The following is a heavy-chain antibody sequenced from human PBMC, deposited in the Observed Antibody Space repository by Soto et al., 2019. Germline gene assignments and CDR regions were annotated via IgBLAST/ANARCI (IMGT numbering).Heavy chain of an antibody. CDR3: ARGGYGAPFDI. V-gene: IGHV4-31*03. Sequence: PSETLSLTCTVSGSSISSGGYFWSWIRQHPGKGLEWIGYIYYSGNTFYNPSLKTRVSISVDTSKNQFSLKLSSVTAADTAVYYCARGGYGAPFDIWGQGTMVTVSS. CDR2: IYYSGNT. J-gene: IGHJ3*02. D-gene: IGHD4-17*01. CDR1: GSSISSGGYF.